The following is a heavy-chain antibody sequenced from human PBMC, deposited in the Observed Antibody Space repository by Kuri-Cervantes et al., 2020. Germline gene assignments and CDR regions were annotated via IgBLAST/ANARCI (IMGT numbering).Heavy chain of an antibody. J-gene: IGHJ4*02. CDR1: GFSLSNARMG. CDR3: AHRGYYGSGSYYNVGEVDYFDY. CDR2: IFSNDEK. Sequence: SGPTLVKPTETLTLTCTVSGFSLSNARMGVSWIRQPPGKALEWLAHIFSNDEKSHSPSLKSRLTITKDTSKNQVVLTMTNMDPVDTATYYCAHRGYYGSGSYYNVGEVDYFDYWGQGTLVTVSS. V-gene: IGHV2-26*01. D-gene: IGHD3-10*01.